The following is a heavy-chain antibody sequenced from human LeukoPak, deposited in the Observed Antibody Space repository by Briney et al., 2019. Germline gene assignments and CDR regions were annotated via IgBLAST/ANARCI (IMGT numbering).Heavy chain of an antibody. V-gene: IGHV3-64*01. CDR1: GFTFSSYA. D-gene: IGHD3-10*01. CDR3: MTRDTSGY. J-gene: IGHJ4*02. Sequence: GGSLRLSCAASGFTFSSYAMHWVRQAPGKGLEFVSAISSNGGSTYYAKSVKGRFTVSRDNSKNTLSLQMGSLRAEDMAVYYCMTRDTSGYWGQGTLVTVSS. CDR2: ISSNGGST.